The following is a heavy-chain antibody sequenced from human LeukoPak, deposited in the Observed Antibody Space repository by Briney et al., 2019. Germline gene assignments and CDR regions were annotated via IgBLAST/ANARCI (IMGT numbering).Heavy chain of an antibody. CDR3: ARGGSSSWYFDL. Sequence: SETLSLTCSVSGDSISSYSWSWIRQSPGKALKWIGHIYYSGSANYMPSLKSRVTILVDTSKNQFSLKVTSVTAADTAVYYCARGGSSSWYFDLWGRGTLVTVSS. D-gene: IGHD1-26*01. J-gene: IGHJ2*01. V-gene: IGHV4-59*01. CDR2: IYYSGSA. CDR1: GDSISSYS.